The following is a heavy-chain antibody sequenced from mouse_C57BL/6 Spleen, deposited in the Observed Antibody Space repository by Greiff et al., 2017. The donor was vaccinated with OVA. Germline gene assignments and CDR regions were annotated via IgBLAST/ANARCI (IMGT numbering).Heavy chain of an antibody. V-gene: IGHV1-26*01. J-gene: IGHJ4*01. CDR2: INPNNGGT. CDR3: ARGGLPNYYAMDY. D-gene: IGHD2-2*01. CDR1: GYTFTDYY. Sequence: VQLQQSGPELVKPGASVKISCKASGYTFTDYYMNWVKQSHGKSLEWIGDINPNNGGTSYNQKFKGKATLTVDKSSSTAYMELRSLTSEDSAVYYCARGGLPNYYAMDYWGQGTSVTVSS.